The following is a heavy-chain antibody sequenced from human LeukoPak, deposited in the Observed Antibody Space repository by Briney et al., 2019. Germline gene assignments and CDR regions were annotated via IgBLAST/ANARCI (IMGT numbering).Heavy chain of an antibody. V-gene: IGHV4-30-2*01. CDR3: ARSIMITFGGVIVTGVQGAFDI. CDR2: IYHSGST. D-gene: IGHD3-16*02. Sequence: KPSETLSLTCAVSGGSISSGGYSWSWIRQPPGKGLEWIGYIYHSGSTYYNPSLKSRVTISVDRSKNQFSLKLNSVTAADTAVYYCARSIMITFGGVIVTGVQGAFDIWGQGTMVTVSS. J-gene: IGHJ3*02. CDR1: GGSISSGGYS.